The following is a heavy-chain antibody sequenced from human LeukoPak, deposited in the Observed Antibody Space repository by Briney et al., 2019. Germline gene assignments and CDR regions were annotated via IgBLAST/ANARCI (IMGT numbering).Heavy chain of an antibody. J-gene: IGHJ4*02. CDR2: IISSSRYI. CDR3: ARDPLFYYFDY. Sequence: PGGSLRLSCAASGFTFNSYSMNWIRQAPGEGLEWVSSIISSSRYIKYSDSVKGRFTISRDNARSSLYLQMNSLRAEDTAVYYCARDPLFYYFDYWGQGTLVTVSS. V-gene: IGHV3-21*01. CDR1: GFTFNSYS.